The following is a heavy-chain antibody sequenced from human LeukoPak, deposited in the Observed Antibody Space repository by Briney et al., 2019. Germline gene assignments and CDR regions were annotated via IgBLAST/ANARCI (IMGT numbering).Heavy chain of an antibody. J-gene: IGHJ4*02. CDR3: ARDVGGYNYGYSPDY. D-gene: IGHD5-18*01. Sequence: PSETLSLTCTVSGGSISSYDWSWIRQPAGKGLEWIGRIYTSGSTTYNSSLKSRVTMSVDTSKNQFSLKLRSVTAADTAVYYCARDVGGYNYGYSPDYWGQGTLVSVSS. V-gene: IGHV4-4*07. CDR2: IYTSGST. CDR1: GGSISSYD.